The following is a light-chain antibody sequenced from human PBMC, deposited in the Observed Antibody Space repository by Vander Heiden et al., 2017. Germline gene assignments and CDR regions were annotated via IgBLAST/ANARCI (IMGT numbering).Light chain of an antibody. J-gene: IGLJ3*02. CDR3: QVWDRNAVV. Sequence: SYDLAQPLPMSVAPGQTARIACGGDTIGTKSVHWYHQRPGQAPVLVIYRDTNRPSGIPERFSGSNSGNTATLTISGSQAGDEGDYCCQVWDRNAVVFGGGTKLTVL. CDR1: TIGTKS. CDR2: RDT. V-gene: IGLV3-9*01.